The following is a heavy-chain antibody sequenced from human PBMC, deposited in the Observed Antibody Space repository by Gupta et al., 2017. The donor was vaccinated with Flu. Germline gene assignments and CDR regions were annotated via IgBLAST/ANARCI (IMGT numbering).Heavy chain of an antibody. Sequence: EVQLVQSGAEVKESGESLMISCQTSGYTFFNYWIGWVRQRPGRGLEWMGVVFPRDSDTRYSPSIEGRVTISVDKSTNTAYLQWSNLKASDTATYYCARSLELGTFDYWGQGTPVTVS. J-gene: IGHJ4*02. CDR1: GYTFFNYW. V-gene: IGHV5-51*03. CDR2: VFPRDSDT. CDR3: ARSLELGTFDY. D-gene: IGHD1-1*01.